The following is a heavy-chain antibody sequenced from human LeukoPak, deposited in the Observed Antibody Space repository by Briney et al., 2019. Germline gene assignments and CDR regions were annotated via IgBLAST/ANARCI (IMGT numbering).Heavy chain of an antibody. Sequence: GSLRLSCTASGFTFSRYSMNWVRQAPGKGLEWISYISSSSSTIYYADSVKGRLTVSRDNAKNSLYLQMNSLRAEDTAIYYCARDRDLSYYYMDVWGKGTTVTVSS. CDR3: ARDRDLSYYYMDV. V-gene: IGHV3-48*01. CDR2: ISSSSSTI. CDR1: GFTFSRYS. J-gene: IGHJ6*03.